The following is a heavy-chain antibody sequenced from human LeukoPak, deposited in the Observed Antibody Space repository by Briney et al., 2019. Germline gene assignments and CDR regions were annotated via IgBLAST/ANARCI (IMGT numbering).Heavy chain of an antibody. J-gene: IGHJ6*03. Sequence: PGGSLRLSCAASGFTFSSYSMNWVRQAPGKGLEWVSSISSSSSYIYYADSVKGRFTISRDNAKNSLYLQMNSLRAEDTAVYYCARRRYGSGALNYYYYMDVWGKGTTVTISS. V-gene: IGHV3-21*01. CDR2: ISSSSSYI. CDR3: ARRRYGSGALNYYYYMDV. D-gene: IGHD3-10*01. CDR1: GFTFSSYS.